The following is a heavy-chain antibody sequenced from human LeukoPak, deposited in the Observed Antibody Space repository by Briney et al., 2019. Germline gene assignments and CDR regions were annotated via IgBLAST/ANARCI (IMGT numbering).Heavy chain of an antibody. V-gene: IGHV1-46*01. J-gene: IGHJ6*02. D-gene: IGHD2-2*01. CDR2: INPSGGST. CDR1: GYTFTSYY. CDR3: ARDLCSRTSCEYYYYYYGMDV. Sequence: GASVKVSCKASGYTFTSYYMHWVRQAPGQGLEWMGIINPSGGSTSYAQKFQGRVTMTRDTSTSTVYMELSSLRSEDTAVYYCARDLCSRTSCEYYYYYYGMDVWGQGTTVTVSS.